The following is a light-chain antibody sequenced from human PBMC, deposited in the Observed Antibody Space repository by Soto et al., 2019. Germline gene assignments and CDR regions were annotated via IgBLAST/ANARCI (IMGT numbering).Light chain of an antibody. V-gene: IGKV1-5*01. CDR1: QTINSW. CDR2: DAS. J-gene: IGKJ1*01. Sequence: DIQMPHSPSTVSASDRDRVTITSRASQTINSWLAWYQQKPGKAPKVLIFDASSLKTGVPSRFSGSGSGTEFTLTISNLQPDDFATYYCQQYDSDSSGTVGQGTKVDIK. CDR3: QQYDSDSSGT.